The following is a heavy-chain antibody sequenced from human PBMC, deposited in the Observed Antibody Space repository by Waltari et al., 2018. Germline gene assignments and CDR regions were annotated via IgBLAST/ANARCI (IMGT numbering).Heavy chain of an antibody. Sequence: EVQLVESGGGLVKPGGSLRLSCAVYGAPFSNDWFTWVRQAPGKGLEWVGRTKSRKDGGAVDYAAPVRGRFTISRDDSKNTLYLQMDSLKSEDTALYYCLAWSGFRQGRGGQGTLVTVSS. V-gene: IGHV3-15*05. CDR2: TKSRKDGGAV. J-gene: IGHJ4*02. CDR1: GAPFSNDW. CDR3: LAWSGFRQGR. D-gene: IGHD5-18*01.